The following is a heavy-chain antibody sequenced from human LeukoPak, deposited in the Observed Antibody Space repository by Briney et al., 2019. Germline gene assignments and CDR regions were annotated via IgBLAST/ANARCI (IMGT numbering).Heavy chain of an antibody. D-gene: IGHD3-22*01. CDR1: GDSISSSGYY. CDR2: GTIHYTGST. CDR3: AKSNGYGLIDI. Sequence: PSETLSLTCTVSGDSISSSGYYWAWIRQPPGKGLEWIGSGTIHYTGSTFYNPSLKSRVTISVDTSKNQFSLKLNSVTAADTAVYYCAKSNGYGLIDIWGQGTMVTVSS. J-gene: IGHJ3*02. V-gene: IGHV4-39*07.